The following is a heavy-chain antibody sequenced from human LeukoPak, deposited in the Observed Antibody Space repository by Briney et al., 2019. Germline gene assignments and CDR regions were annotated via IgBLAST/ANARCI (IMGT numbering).Heavy chain of an antibody. V-gene: IGHV3-23*01. D-gene: IGHD3-10*01. CDR3: AKSLWGTMVRGVIY. CDR2: ISGSGSGGST. CDR1: GFTFSSCA. Sequence: GGSLRLSCAASGFTFSSCAMSWVRQAPGKGLEWVSSISGSGSGGSTYYADSVKGRFTISRDNSKNTLYLQMNSLRAEDTAVYYCAKSLWGTMVRGVIYWGQGTLVTVSS. J-gene: IGHJ4*02.